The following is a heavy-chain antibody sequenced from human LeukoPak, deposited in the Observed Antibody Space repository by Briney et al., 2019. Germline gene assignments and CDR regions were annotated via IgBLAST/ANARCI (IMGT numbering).Heavy chain of an antibody. CDR2: IYHSGIA. CDR1: GGSISSYY. J-gene: IGHJ4*02. V-gene: IGHV4-59*01. D-gene: IGHD3-22*01. Sequence: SETLSLTCTVSGGSISSYYWSWIRQPLGKALEWIGYIYHSGIANYNPSLKSRVTISIDTSKNQFSLKLSSVTAADTAVYYCARDVSGYYPYFDYWGQGTLVTVSS. CDR3: ARDVSGYYPYFDY.